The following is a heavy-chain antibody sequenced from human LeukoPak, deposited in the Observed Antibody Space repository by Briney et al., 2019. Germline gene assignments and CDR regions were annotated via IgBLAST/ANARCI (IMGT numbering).Heavy chain of an antibody. V-gene: IGHV1-8*01. CDR1: GYTFTSYD. J-gene: IGHJ3*02. CDR2: MNPNSGNT. Sequence: ASVKVSCKASGYTFTSYDINWVRQATGQGLEWMGWMNPNSGNTGYAQKFQGRVTMTRNTSISTAYMELSSLRSEDTAVYYCARDRPYYYDSSGEANAFDIWGQGTMVTVPS. CDR3: ARDRPYYYDSSGEANAFDI. D-gene: IGHD3-22*01.